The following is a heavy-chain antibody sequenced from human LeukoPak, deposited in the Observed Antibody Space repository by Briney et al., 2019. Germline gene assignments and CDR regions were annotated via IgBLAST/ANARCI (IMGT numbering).Heavy chain of an antibody. J-gene: IGHJ5*02. CDR1: GGSFSGYY. Sequence: PSETLSLTCAVYGGSFSGYYWSWIRQPPGKGLEWIGEMNHSGSTNYNPSLKSRVTISVDTSKNQFSLKLSSVTAADTAVYYCARSASYYYGSGSPLNWFDPWGQGTLVTVSS. D-gene: IGHD3-10*01. CDR2: MNHSGST. CDR3: ARSASYYYGSGSPLNWFDP. V-gene: IGHV4-34*01.